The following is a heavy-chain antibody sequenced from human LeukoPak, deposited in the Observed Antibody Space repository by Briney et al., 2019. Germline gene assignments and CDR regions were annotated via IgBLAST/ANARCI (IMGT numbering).Heavy chain of an antibody. V-gene: IGHV1-18*01. CDR3: AREALFGSSWSNPYFDY. CDR1: GYTFTSYG. Sequence: ASVKVSCKASGYTFTSYGISWVRQAPGQGLEWMGWISAYNGNTNYAQKLQGRVTMTTDTSTSTAYMELRSLRSDDTAVYYCAREALFGSSWSNPYFDYWGQGTLVTVSS. J-gene: IGHJ4*02. CDR2: ISAYNGNT. D-gene: IGHD6-13*01.